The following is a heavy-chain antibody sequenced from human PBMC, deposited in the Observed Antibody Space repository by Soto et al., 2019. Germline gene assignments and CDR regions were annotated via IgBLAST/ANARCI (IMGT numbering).Heavy chain of an antibody. D-gene: IGHD6-19*01. Sequence: PGGSLRLSCAASGFTFSNYWMSWVRQSPGKGLEWVANIKQDGSQNHYVDSVKGRFTTSRDNTKNSFYLQMNSLRAEDTAVYYCAREHINGWKFDYWGWGTLVTVSS. J-gene: IGHJ4*02. CDR1: GFTFSNYW. V-gene: IGHV3-7*01. CDR2: IKQDGSQN. CDR3: AREHINGWKFDY.